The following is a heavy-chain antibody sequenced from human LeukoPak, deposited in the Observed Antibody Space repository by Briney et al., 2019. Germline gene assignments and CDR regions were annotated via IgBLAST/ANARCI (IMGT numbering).Heavy chain of an antibody. J-gene: IGHJ3*01. CDR2: IGGSDTTI. CDR1: EFTLRDHE. V-gene: IGHV3-48*03. CDR3: VSETSASNFDALYF. Sequence: EGSLRLSCVASEFTLRDHEMNWVRQTPGKGREWLSKIGGSDTTITYADSVEGRFTISRENAKNSVYLQMNSLRAEHTAIYFIVSETSASNFDALYFCGQGTMVTVSS. D-gene: IGHD4-11*01.